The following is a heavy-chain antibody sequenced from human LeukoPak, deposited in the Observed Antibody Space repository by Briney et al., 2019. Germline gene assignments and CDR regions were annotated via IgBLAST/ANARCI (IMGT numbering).Heavy chain of an antibody. CDR3: ARVAGDVVVPAATTNWFDP. D-gene: IGHD2-2*01. CDR2: IFHSGST. J-gene: IGHJ5*02. V-gene: IGHV4-38-2*02. Sequence: PSETLSLTCTVSGYSISSGYYWGWIRQPPGKGLEWIGSIFHSGSTYYNPSLKSRVTISVDTSKNQFSLKLSSVTAADTAVYYCARVAGDVVVPAATTNWFDPWGQGTLVTVSS. CDR1: GYSISSGYY.